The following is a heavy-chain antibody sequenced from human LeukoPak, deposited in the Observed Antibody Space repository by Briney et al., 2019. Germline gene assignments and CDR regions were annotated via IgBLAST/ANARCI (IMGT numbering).Heavy chain of an antibody. D-gene: IGHD1-26*01. J-gene: IGHJ4*02. Sequence: ASVKVSCKVSGYTLTELSMHWVRQAPGKGLEWMGGFDPEDGETIYAQKFQGRVTMTEDTSTDTAYMELSSLRSEDTAVYYCATVIQVGATYVFYFDYWGQGTLVTVSS. CDR3: ATVIQVGATYVFYFDY. CDR2: FDPEDGET. V-gene: IGHV1-24*01. CDR1: GYTLTELS.